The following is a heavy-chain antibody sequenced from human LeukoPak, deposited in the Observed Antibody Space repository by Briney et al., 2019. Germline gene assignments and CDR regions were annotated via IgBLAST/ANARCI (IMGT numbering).Heavy chain of an antibody. J-gene: IGHJ3*02. CDR3: PKGHHYYGSGSYDAFDI. CDR1: GFTFRTYG. CDR2: ISYDGSNK. Sequence: HAGGSLRLSCAASGFTFRTYGMHWVRQAPGKGLEWVAVISYDGSNKYYADSVKGRFTISRDNSKNTLYLQMNSLRTAATAVYYCPKGHHYYGSGSYDAFDIWGQGTMVTVSS. D-gene: IGHD3-10*01. V-gene: IGHV3-30*18.